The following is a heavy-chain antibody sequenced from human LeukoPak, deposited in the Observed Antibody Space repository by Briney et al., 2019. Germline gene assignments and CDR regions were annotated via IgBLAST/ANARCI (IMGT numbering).Heavy chain of an antibody. V-gene: IGHV4-34*01. CDR3: ATSRGYSYGYYRC. CDR1: GGSFSGYY. D-gene: IGHD5-18*01. Sequence: SETLSLTCAVYGGSFSGYYWSWIRQPPGKGLEWIGEINHSGSTNYNPSLKSRVTISVDTSKNQFPLKLSSVTAADTAVYYCATSRGYSYGYYRCWGQGTLVTVSS. J-gene: IGHJ4*02. CDR2: INHSGST.